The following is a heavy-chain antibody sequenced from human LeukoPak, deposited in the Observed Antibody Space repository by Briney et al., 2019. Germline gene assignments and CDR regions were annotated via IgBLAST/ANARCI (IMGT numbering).Heavy chain of an antibody. D-gene: IGHD2-15*01. Sequence: PSETLSLTCTVSGGSISSYYWSWIRQPAGKGLEWIGRIYTSGSTNYNPSLKSRVTMSVDTSKNQFSLKLSSVTAADTAVYYCARDLGCSGGSCYWNWFDPWGQGILVTVSS. CDR2: IYTSGST. V-gene: IGHV4-4*07. CDR3: ARDLGCSGGSCYWNWFDP. CDR1: GGSISSYY. J-gene: IGHJ5*02.